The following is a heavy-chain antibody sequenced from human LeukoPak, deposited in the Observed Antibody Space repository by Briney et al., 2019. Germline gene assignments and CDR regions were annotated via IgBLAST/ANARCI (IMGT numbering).Heavy chain of an antibody. CDR2: ISGSGGST. D-gene: IGHD6-13*01. Sequence: GRSLRLSCAASGFTFSSYAMSWVRQPPGKGLEWVSAISGSGGSTYYADSVKGRFTISRDNSKNTLYLQMNSLRAEDTAVYYCANLIAAAGHWGQGTLVTVSS. V-gene: IGHV3-23*01. CDR1: GFTFSSYA. J-gene: IGHJ4*02. CDR3: ANLIAAAGH.